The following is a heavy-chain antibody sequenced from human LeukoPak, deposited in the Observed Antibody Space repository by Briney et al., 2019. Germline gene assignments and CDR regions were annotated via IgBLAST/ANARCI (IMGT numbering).Heavy chain of an antibody. CDR3: ARDPSPTGYDAFDI. CDR1: GGSISSYY. D-gene: IGHD5-12*01. Sequence: PSETLSLTCTVSGGSISSYYWSWIRQPPGKGLEWVANIKQDGSEKYYVDSVKGRFTISRDNAKNSLYLQMNSLRAEDTAVYYCARDPSPTGYDAFDIWGQGTMVTVSS. V-gene: IGHV3-7*01. J-gene: IGHJ3*02. CDR2: IKQDGSEK.